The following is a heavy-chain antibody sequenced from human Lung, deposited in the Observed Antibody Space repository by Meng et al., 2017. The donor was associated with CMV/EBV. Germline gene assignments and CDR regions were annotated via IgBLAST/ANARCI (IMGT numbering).Heavy chain of an antibody. J-gene: IGHJ6*02. V-gene: IGHV3-30*02. Sequence: GGSLRLXCAASGFTFSSYGMHWVRQAPGKGLEWVAFIRYDGSNKYYADSVKGRFTISRDNSKNTLYLQMNSLRAEDTAVYYCAKDRLSSSSWYYYYYGMDVWGQGNXVNGAS. CDR1: GFTFSSYG. CDR2: IRYDGSNK. CDR3: AKDRLSSSSWYYYYYGMDV. D-gene: IGHD6-13*01.